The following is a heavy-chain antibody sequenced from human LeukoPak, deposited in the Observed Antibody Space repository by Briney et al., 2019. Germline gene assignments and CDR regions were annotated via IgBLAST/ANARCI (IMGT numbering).Heavy chain of an antibody. CDR2: ISYSGTT. CDR1: GDSISRGYY. Sequence: PSETLSLTCTVSGDSISRGYYWGFIRQSPAKGLEWIGSISYSGTTDYSPSLQSRVTISADMSKNHFSLKLRSVTAADTAVYYCARHDPGYSSGWYKGWFDPWGQGILVTVSS. D-gene: IGHD6-13*01. J-gene: IGHJ5*02. CDR3: ARHDPGYSSGWYKGWFDP. V-gene: IGHV4-38-2*02.